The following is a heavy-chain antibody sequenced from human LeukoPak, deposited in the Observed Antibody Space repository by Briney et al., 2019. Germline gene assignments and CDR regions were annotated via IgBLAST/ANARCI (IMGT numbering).Heavy chain of an antibody. V-gene: IGHV4-30-4*08. J-gene: IGHJ4*02. CDR2: IYYSGST. D-gene: IGHD3-22*01. Sequence: SETLSLTYTVSGGSISSYYWSWIRLPPGKGLEWNGYIYYSGSTYYNPSLKSRVTISVGTSKNQFSLKLSSVTAADTAVYYCARDTHYYDSSGYYSHLEYWGQGTLVTVSS. CDR3: ARDTHYYDSSGYYSHLEY. CDR1: GGSISSYY.